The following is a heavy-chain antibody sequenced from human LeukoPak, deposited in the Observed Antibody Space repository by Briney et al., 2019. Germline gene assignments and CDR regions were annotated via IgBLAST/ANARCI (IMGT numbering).Heavy chain of an antibody. J-gene: IGHJ4*02. CDR3: ANGRGSSTWYFGH. Sequence: GGSLRLSCAASGFTFSSYDMHWVRQAPGMGLEWVAVIWYDGTIKYYADSVKGRFTISRDNSKNTLYLQMNSLRAEDTAVYYCANGRGSSTWYFGHWGRGTLVTVSS. CDR2: IWYDGTIK. D-gene: IGHD6-13*01. V-gene: IGHV3-33*06. CDR1: GFTFSSYD.